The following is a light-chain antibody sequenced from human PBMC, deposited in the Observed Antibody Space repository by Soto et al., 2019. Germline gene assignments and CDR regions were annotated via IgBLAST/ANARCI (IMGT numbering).Light chain of an antibody. Sequence: QSALTQPASVSGSPGQSITISCTGTSSDVGAYNYVSWYQPQSGKAPKLLIHEVSSRPAGVSDRFSGSKSGNTASLTISGLQAEDEADYYCSAFATSRAYVFGIGTKVTVL. V-gene: IGLV2-14*01. CDR2: EVS. J-gene: IGLJ1*01. CDR1: SSDVGAYNY. CDR3: SAFATSRAYV.